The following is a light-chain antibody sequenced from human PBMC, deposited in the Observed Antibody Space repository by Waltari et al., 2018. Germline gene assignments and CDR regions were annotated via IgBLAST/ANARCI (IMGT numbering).Light chain of an antibody. V-gene: IGKV1-8*01. CDR1: QDIASF. J-gene: IGKJ3*01. Sequence: AIRMTQSPSSFSASTGDRVTITCRASQDIASFLAWYQQKPGKAPNLLIYAASTLQSGVTSRFSGSGSGTDFTLTISWLQSEDFATYYCQQYYNYPFTFGPGTKVDIK. CDR3: QQYYNYPFT. CDR2: AAS.